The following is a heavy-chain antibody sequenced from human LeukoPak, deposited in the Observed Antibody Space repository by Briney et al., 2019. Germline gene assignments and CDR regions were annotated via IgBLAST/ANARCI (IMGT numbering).Heavy chain of an antibody. CDR2: INGSSSDT. V-gene: IGHV3-11*05. D-gene: IGHD3-22*01. Sequence: GGSLRLSCAASGFTFSDYYMAWIRQAPGRGLEWISYINGSSSDTKYADSVKGRFTISRDNAKNSLYLLMNSLRAEDTAVYYCARAGAGDSSGYYYPNWGQGTLVTVSS. CDR1: GFTFSDYY. J-gene: IGHJ4*02. CDR3: ARAGAGDSSGYYYPN.